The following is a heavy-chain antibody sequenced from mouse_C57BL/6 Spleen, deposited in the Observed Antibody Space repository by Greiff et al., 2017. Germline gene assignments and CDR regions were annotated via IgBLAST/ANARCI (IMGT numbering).Heavy chain of an antibody. J-gene: IGHJ3*01. V-gene: IGHV1-69*01. Sequence: QVQLQQPGAELVMPGASVKLSCKASGYTFTSYWMHWVKQRPGQGLEWIGEIDPSDSHTNYNQKFKGKSTLTVDKSSSTAYMQLSSLTSEDSAVYYCARGYSNYVAYWGQGTLVTVSA. CDR2: IDPSDSHT. CDR1: GYTFTSYW. CDR3: ARGYSNYVAY. D-gene: IGHD2-5*01.